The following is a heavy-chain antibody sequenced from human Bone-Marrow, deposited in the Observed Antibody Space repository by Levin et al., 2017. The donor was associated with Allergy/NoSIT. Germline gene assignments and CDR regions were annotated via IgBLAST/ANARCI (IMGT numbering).Heavy chain of an antibody. D-gene: IGHD6-6*01. CDR2: VWHDGSNK. V-gene: IGHV3-33*01. CDR1: GFPFSHYY. Sequence: PGGSLRLSCTTSGFPFSHYYVHWVRKAPGRGLDWVAFVWHDGSNKFYADSVKGRFTVSRYNSQSTLYLQMNSLRVEDTAVYYCARSSSEAAPLDSWGQGTLVTVSS. CDR3: ARSSSEAAPLDS. J-gene: IGHJ4*02.